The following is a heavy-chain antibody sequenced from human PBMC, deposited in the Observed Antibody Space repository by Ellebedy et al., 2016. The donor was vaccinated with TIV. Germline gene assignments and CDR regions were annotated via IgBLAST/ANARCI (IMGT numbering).Heavy chain of an antibody. CDR2: ISASDGTI. CDR3: ARDPHGGNYYDSSGFADY. D-gene: IGHD3-22*01. Sequence: GGSLRLSXVVSGFTFSRSSMNWVRQAPGKGLEWVSYISASDGTIYYADSVKGRFTISRDNANFSLFLHMNSLRVEDTAIYYCARDPHGGNYYDSSGFADYWGQGALVTVSS. J-gene: IGHJ4*02. V-gene: IGHV3-48*04. CDR1: GFTFSRSS.